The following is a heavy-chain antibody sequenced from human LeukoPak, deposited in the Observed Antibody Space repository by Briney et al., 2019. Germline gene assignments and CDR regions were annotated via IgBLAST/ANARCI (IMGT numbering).Heavy chain of an antibody. D-gene: IGHD1-26*01. J-gene: IGHJ4*02. V-gene: IGHV3-20*04. CDR2: INWNGGST. Sequence: RPGGSLRLSCAASGFTFDDYGMSWVRQAPGEGLEWVSGINWNGGSTGYADSVKGRFTISRDNAKNTLYLQMNSLRGEDTALYYCTRDRGSLEYDYWGQGTLVTVSS. CDR3: TRDRGSLEYDY. CDR1: GFTFDDYG.